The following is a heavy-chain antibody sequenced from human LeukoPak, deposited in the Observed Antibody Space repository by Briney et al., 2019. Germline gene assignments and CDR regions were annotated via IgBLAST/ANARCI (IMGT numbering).Heavy chain of an antibody. V-gene: IGHV3-74*01. D-gene: IGHD2/OR15-2a*01. J-gene: IGHJ4*02. CDR2: INSDGSST. CDR1: GFTFSSYW. CDR3: TRKGSQWDFLVDY. Sequence: GGSLRLSCAASGFTFSSYWMHWVRQAPGKGLVWVSRINSDGSSTSYADSVKGRFTISRDNAKNTLYLQMDSLTAEDMAVYYCTRKGSQWDFLVDYWGQGTRVAVSP.